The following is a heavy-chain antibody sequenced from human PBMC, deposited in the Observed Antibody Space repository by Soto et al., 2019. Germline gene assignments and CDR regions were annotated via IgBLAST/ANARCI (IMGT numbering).Heavy chain of an antibody. D-gene: IGHD2-2*02. Sequence: ASVKVSCKASGYTFTSYTIHWVRQAPGQRLEWMGRVSAGNGNTKYAQKFQGRVTITRDTSTSTAYMELRSLRSDDTAVYYCARKRDCISTSCYNGLDPWGQGTLVTVSS. CDR3: ARKRDCISTSCYNGLDP. CDR1: GYTFTSYT. CDR2: VSAGNGNT. V-gene: IGHV1-3*01. J-gene: IGHJ5*02.